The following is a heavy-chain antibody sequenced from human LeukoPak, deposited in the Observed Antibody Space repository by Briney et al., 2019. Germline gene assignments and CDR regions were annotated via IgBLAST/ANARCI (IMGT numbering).Heavy chain of an antibody. Sequence: GGSLRLSCATSAFTFRSDWMTWVRQAPGKGLEWVGRIKSKTDGGTTDYAAPVKGRFTISRDDSKNTLYLQMNSLKTEDTAVYYCTAYSTYCSGGSCYPDGPDYWGQGTLVTVSS. CDR2: IKSKTDGGTT. V-gene: IGHV3-15*01. CDR3: TAYSTYCSGGSCYPDGPDY. CDR1: AFTFRSDW. D-gene: IGHD2-15*01. J-gene: IGHJ4*02.